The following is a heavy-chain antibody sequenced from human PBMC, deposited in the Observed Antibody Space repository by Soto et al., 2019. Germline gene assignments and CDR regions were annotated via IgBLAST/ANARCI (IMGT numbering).Heavy chain of an antibody. D-gene: IGHD5-18*01. CDR3: ATLGGTAMVKIDY. V-gene: IGHV1-69*06. CDR2: IIPIFVTA. Sequence: QVQLVQSGAEVKKPGSSVKVSCKASGGTFSSYAISWVRQAPGQGLEWMGGIIPIFVTANYAQKFQGRVTITAEKSTSTAYMELSSLRSEDTAVYYCATLGGTAMVKIDYWGQGTLVNVSS. J-gene: IGHJ4*02. CDR1: GGTFSSYA.